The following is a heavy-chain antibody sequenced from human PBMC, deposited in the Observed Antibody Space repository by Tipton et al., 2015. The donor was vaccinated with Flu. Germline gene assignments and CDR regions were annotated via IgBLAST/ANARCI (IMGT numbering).Heavy chain of an antibody. V-gene: IGHV3-23*01. D-gene: IGHD1-14*01. CDR2: ISISGTTT. CDR3: AKTGQLDN. Sequence: SLRLSCAASGFMFSDYAMSWVRQAPGKGLEWVSTISISGTTTYYADSVKGRFTISRDNSKNSLYLQMNGLRAEDTAIYYCAKTGQLDNWGQGALVTVSS. J-gene: IGHJ4*02. CDR1: GFMFSDYA.